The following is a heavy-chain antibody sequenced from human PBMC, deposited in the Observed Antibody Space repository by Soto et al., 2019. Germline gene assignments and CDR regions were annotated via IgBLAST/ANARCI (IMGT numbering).Heavy chain of an antibody. Sequence: GGSLRLSCAASGFTFSSYAMHWVRQAPGKGLEWVAVISYDGSNKYYADSVKGRFTISRDNSKNTLYLQMNSLRAEDTAVYYCARDSRFYHDAFDIWGQGTMVTVSS. CDR1: GFTFSSYA. D-gene: IGHD2-2*01. CDR2: ISYDGSNK. CDR3: ARDSRFYHDAFDI. V-gene: IGHV3-30-3*01. J-gene: IGHJ3*02.